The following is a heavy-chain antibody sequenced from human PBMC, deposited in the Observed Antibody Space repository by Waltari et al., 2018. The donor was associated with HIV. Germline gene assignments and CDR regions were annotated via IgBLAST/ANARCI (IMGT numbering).Heavy chain of an antibody. J-gene: IGHJ3*02. CDR1: GSPFSRYA. CDR2: ISFDGSSA. V-gene: IGHV3-30-3*01. CDR3: ARDSLYSDSSGYYFRPFDM. D-gene: IGHD3-22*01. Sequence: QDPLVESGGGGVQPGRSLRLSCAASGSPFSRYALHWVRPAPGKGLEWVAVISFDGSSAYYADSVKGRFTISKDNPKNTLYLQMKSLITEDTAVYFCARDSLYSDSSGYYFRPFDMWGQGTMVTVSS.